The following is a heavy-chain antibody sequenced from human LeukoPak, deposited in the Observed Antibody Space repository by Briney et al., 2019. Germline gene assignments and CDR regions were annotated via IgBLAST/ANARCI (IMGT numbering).Heavy chain of an antibody. J-gene: IGHJ4*02. CDR2: IKRKTDGGTT. CDR1: GFTFSNAW. V-gene: IGHV3-15*01. Sequence: GGSLRLSCAASGFTFSNAWMSWVRQAPGKGLEWVGRIKRKTDGGTTEYAALVKGRFTISRDDSKNTLYLQMKSLETEDTAVYYCTTDGYSGLGYYFDYWGQGTLVTVSS. D-gene: IGHD5-18*01. CDR3: TTDGYSGLGYYFDY.